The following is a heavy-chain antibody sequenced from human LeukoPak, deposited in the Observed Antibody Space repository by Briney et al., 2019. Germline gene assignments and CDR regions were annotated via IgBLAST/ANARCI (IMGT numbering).Heavy chain of an antibody. V-gene: IGHV1-69*04. CDR3: ARVSAGGLDYYFDY. J-gene: IGHJ4*02. CDR1: GGTFSTYG. D-gene: IGHD6-19*01. Sequence: GASVKVSCKASGGTFSTYGISWVRQAPGQGLEWMGRIIPILGITNYAQKFQGRVTITADKSTSTTYMELSSLRSEDTAVYYCARVSAGGLDYYFDYWAQGTLVTVSS. CDR2: IIPILGIT.